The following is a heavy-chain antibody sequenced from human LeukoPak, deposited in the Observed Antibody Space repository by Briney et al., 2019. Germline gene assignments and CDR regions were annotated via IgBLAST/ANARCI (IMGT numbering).Heavy chain of an antibody. D-gene: IGHD1-14*01. Sequence: GGSLRLSCTASGFTFSNYWMHWVRQAPGKGLVWVSRINGAKTTLTYADSVRDRFTISRDNAWNTLYLQMNDLGAEDTAVYYCAREGEPYISTGGSDYWGQGTLVTVSS. CDR3: AREGEPYISTGGSDY. J-gene: IGHJ4*02. CDR2: INGAKTTL. CDR1: GFTFSNYW. V-gene: IGHV3-74*03.